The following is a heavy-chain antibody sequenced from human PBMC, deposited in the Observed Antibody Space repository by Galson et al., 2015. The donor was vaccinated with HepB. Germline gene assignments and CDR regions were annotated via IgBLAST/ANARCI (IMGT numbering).Heavy chain of an antibody. D-gene: IGHD4-17*01. CDR2: ISGGATYT. CDR1: RFTFSDYY. Sequence: SLRLSCAASRFTFSDYYMTWIRQAPGKGLEWLSYISGGATYTNYANSVKGRFTISRDNAKNSLHLHMRGLRDDDTAVYYCARVAHSDYGDHAHFDYWGQGTLVTVSS. V-gene: IGHV3-11*06. J-gene: IGHJ4*02. CDR3: ARVAHSDYGDHAHFDY.